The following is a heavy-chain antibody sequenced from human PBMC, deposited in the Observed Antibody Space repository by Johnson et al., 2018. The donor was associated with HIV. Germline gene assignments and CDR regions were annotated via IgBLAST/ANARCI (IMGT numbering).Heavy chain of an antibody. J-gene: IGHJ3*02. Sequence: VKLVESGGGLVQPGGSLRLSCAASGFTFSSYWMTWVRQAPGKGLEWVANINQDGSEKFYVDSVKGRFTISRDNAKNSLYLQMNSLRAEDTALYYCARGGIAAAGSLLGAFDIWGHGTMVTVSS. CDR3: ARGGIAAAGSLLGAFDI. D-gene: IGHD6-13*01. V-gene: IGHV3-7*03. CDR1: GFTFSSYW. CDR2: INQDGSEK.